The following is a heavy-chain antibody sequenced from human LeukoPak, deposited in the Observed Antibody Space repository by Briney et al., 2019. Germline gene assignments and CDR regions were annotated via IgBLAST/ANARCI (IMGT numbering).Heavy chain of an antibody. CDR1: GFMFSNYA. CDR3: ARVYGDYVTPYNWFDP. Sequence: AGSLRLSCAASGFMFSNYAMTWVRQAPGKGLESIAFISGSGDATNYAHSVKGRFTISRDNAKNSLSLQPNSLRAEDTAVYYCARVYGDYVTPYNWFDPWGQGTLVTVSS. V-gene: IGHV3-23*01. D-gene: IGHD4-17*01. J-gene: IGHJ5*02. CDR2: ISGSGDAT.